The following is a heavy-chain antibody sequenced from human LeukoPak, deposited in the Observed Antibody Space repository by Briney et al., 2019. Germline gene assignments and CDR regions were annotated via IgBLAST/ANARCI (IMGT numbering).Heavy chain of an antibody. V-gene: IGHV5-51*01. CDR1: GYSFTNYW. CDR2: IYPGDFDT. J-gene: IGHJ4*02. CDR3: ARQNGLASAPDY. Sequence: GESLKISCQGSGYSFTNYWIGWVRQMPGKGLEWMGIIYPGDFDTKYGPSFQGQVTISADKSIRTAYLQWSSLKASDTAIYYCARQNGLASAPDYWGQGTLSPSPQ. D-gene: IGHD6-13*01.